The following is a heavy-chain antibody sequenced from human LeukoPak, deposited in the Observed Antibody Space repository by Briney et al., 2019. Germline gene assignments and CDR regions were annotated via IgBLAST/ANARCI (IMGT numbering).Heavy chain of an antibody. J-gene: IGHJ4*02. D-gene: IGHD3-22*01. CDR2: IFRGGGT. CDR3: ARDYYDSGGYLAY. Sequence: GGSLRLSCAASGFTVTSNYMTWVRQAPEKGLEWVSVIFRGGGTSYADSVKGRFTISRDNSRNTVYLQMNSLRVEDTAVYYCARDYYDSGGYLAYWGQGTLVTVSS. V-gene: IGHV3-66*01. CDR1: GFTVTSNY.